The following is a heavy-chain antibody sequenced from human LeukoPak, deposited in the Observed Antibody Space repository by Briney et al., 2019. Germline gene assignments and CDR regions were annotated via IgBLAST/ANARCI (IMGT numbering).Heavy chain of an antibody. CDR2: ISSSSSTI. V-gene: IGHV3-48*01. D-gene: IGHD1-26*01. CDR3: ARDWMGPGGATHFDY. J-gene: IGHJ4*02. CDR1: GFTFSSYS. Sequence: GGSLRLSCAASGFTFSSYSMNWVRQAPGKGLEWVSYISSSSSTIYYADSVKGRFTISRDNAKNSLYLQMNSLRAEDTAVYYCARDWMGPGGATHFDYWGQETLVTVSS.